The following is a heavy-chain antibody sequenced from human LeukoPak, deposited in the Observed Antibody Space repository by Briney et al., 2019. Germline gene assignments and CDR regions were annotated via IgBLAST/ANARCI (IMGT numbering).Heavy chain of an antibody. D-gene: IGHD6-19*01. CDR2: INHSGST. J-gene: IGHJ4*02. Sequence: SETLSLTCAVYSRSFSGYYWSWIRQPPGKGLEWIGEINHSGSTKYNPSLKSRVTISVDTSKNQFSLKLSSVTAADTAVYYCDGYSSGWYGDYWGQGTLVTVSS. CDR3: DGYSSGWYGDY. CDR1: SRSFSGYY. V-gene: IGHV4-34*01.